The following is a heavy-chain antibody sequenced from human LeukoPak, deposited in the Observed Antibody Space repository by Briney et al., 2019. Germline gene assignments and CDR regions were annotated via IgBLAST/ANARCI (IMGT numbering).Heavy chain of an antibody. CDR3: AKGSLAAGTIYFDY. J-gene: IGHJ4*02. CDR2: INSDGSST. CDR1: GFTFSSYW. V-gene: IGHV3-74*01. Sequence: GGSLRLSCAASGFTFSSYWMHWVRQAPGKGLVWVSRINSDGSSTSYADSVKGRFTISRDNSKNTLYLQMNSLRAEDTAVYYCAKGSLAAGTIYFDYWGQGTLVTVSS. D-gene: IGHD6-13*01.